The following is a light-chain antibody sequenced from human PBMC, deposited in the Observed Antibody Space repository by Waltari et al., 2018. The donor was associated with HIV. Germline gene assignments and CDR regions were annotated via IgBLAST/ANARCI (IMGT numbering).Light chain of an antibody. CDR3: QQSYITPCA. V-gene: IGKV1-39*01. J-gene: IGKJ2*01. Sequence: DIQMTQSPSSLSASVGDTVTITCRASANIATYLNWYHHKSGAAPKLLSYGASSLQNAVPSRFSGSGFGTHFSLTITSLQADDFGTYYCQQSYITPCAFGQGTKLEV. CDR1: ANIATY. CDR2: GAS.